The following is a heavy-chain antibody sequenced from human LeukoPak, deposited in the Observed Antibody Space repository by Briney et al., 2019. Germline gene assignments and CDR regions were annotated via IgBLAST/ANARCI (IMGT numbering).Heavy chain of an antibody. CDR3: ARDIGRIQLWLKGFNWFDP. D-gene: IGHD5-18*01. J-gene: IGHJ5*02. CDR1: GGTFSSYA. Sequence: SVKVSCKASGGTFSSYAISWVRQAPGQGLEWMGGIIPIFGTANYAQKFQGRVTMTRDTSISTAYMELSRLRSDDTAVYYCARDIGRIQLWLKGFNWFDPWGQGTLVTVSS. V-gene: IGHV1-69*05. CDR2: IIPIFGTA.